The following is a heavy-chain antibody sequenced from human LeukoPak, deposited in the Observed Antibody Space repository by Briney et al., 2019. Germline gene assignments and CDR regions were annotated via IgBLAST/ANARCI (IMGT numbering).Heavy chain of an antibody. D-gene: IGHD5-18*01. CDR1: GGSISSSSYY. V-gene: IGHV4-39*01. Sequence: SETLSLTCTVSGGSISSSSYYWGWIRQPPGKGLEWIGSIYYSGSTYYNPSLKSRVTISVDTSKNQFSLKLSSVTAADTAVYYCARHYSGYSYGYPFDYWGQETLVTVSS. CDR3: ARHYSGYSYGYPFDY. CDR2: IYYSGST. J-gene: IGHJ4*02.